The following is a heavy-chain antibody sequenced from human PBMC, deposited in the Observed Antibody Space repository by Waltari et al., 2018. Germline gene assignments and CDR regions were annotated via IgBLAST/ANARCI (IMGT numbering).Heavy chain of an antibody. D-gene: IGHD3-16*01. J-gene: IGHJ5*02. Sequence: EVQLVETGGGLIQPGGSLRLSCAASGFTVSTTYISWVRLAPGKGLEWVSVIYADESTSYADSVKGRFTISRDNSKNTVYLQMNILRAADTAVYYCARVGPSSHYAYWFDPWGQGTLVTVSS. CDR2: IYADEST. CDR3: ARVGPSSHYAYWFDP. V-gene: IGHV3-53*02. CDR1: GFTVSTTY.